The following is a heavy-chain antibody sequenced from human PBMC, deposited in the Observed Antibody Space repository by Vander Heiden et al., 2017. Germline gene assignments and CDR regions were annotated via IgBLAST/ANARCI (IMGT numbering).Heavy chain of an antibody. Sequence: EVQLVQSATEVKETGTSLKISCQASGYTFAGYWIAWLRQRPGQGLEWVGIIDPADSHTTYIPSFQGQVTISADNSINTAYLQWHSLTASDTAIYYCARTYSWYTAYFFDYWGQGTQVTVSS. V-gene: IGHV5-51*01. CDR3: ARTYSWYTAYFFDY. J-gene: IGHJ4*02. CDR2: IDPADSHT. D-gene: IGHD1-1*01. CDR1: GYTFAGYW.